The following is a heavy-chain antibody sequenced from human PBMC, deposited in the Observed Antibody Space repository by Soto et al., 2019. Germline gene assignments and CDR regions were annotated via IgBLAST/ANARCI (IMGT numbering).Heavy chain of an antibody. CDR2: INAGNGNT. CDR3: ASSIVVVTALDY. J-gene: IGHJ4*02. D-gene: IGHD2-21*02. CDR1: GYTFTSYA. Sequence: QVQLVQSGAEEKKPGSSVKVSCKASGYTFTSYAMHWVRQAPGQRLEWMGWINAGNGNTKYSQKFQGRVTITRDTSASTADMELSSLRSEDTAVYYCASSIVVVTALDYWGPGTLVTVSS. V-gene: IGHV1-3*05.